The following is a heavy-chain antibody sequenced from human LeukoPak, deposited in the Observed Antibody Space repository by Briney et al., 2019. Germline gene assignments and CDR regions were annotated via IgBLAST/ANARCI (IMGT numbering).Heavy chain of an antibody. CDR3: ARDTGALDS. V-gene: IGHV3-21*01. J-gene: IGHJ4*02. D-gene: IGHD2-8*02. CDR1: GFTFSTSN. CDR2: ITSGSSYI. Sequence: GGSLRLSCAASGFTFSTSNMNWVRQAPGKGLEWVSSITSGSSYIYYADPVKGRFTISRDNAKKSLYLQMNSLRAEDTAVCFCARDTGALDSWGQGTLVTVSS.